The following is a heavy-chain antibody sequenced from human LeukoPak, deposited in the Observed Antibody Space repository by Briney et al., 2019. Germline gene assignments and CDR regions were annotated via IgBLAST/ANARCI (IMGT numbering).Heavy chain of an antibody. J-gene: IGHJ4*02. CDR3: ARDNIGGAPDYLDY. CDR2: ISFDGNTK. CDR1: GFDFSDHA. D-gene: IGHD3-16*01. Sequence: QPGGSLRLSCAASGFDFSDHAMHWVRQPPGKGLKWLAVISFDGNTKFYADSVRGRFTTSRDNSKNTLYVQMNSLRPDDTALYYCARDNIGGAPDYLDYWGQGTLVTVSS. V-gene: IGHV3-30-3*01.